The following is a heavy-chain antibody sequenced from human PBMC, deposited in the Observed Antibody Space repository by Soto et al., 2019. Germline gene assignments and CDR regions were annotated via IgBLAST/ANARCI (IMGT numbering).Heavy chain of an antibody. CDR1: GGSISNSNCY. J-gene: IGHJ5*02. V-gene: IGHV4-39*01. Sequence: SETLSLTCTVSGGSISNSNCYWGWVRQPPGKGLEWIGSFFDSGGTYYNPSLKSRAIISVDTSKNQFSLKMSSVTAADTAIYYCARHGEHSSHGRFHPWGQGTQVTVSS. CDR2: FFDSGGT. D-gene: IGHD6-13*01. CDR3: ARHGEHSSHGRFHP.